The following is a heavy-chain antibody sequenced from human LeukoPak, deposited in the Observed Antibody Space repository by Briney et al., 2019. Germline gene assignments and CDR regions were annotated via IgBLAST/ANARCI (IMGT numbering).Heavy chain of an antibody. CDR1: GFTFTSSA. J-gene: IGHJ6*02. V-gene: IGHV1-58*02. Sequence: SVKVSCKASGFTFTSSAMQWVLQARGQRLEWIGWIVVGSGNTNYAQKFQERVTITRDMSTSTAYMELSSLRSEDTAVYYCASMSGFGEYDYGMDVWGQGTTVTVSS. CDR2: IVVGSGNT. D-gene: IGHD3-10*01. CDR3: ASMSGFGEYDYGMDV.